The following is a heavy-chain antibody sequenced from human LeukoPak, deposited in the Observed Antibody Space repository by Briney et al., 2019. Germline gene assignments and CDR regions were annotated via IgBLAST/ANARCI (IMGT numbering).Heavy chain of an antibody. V-gene: IGHV1-8*01. J-gene: IGHJ4*02. CDR3: ARGSKLFRVVVNRPFDY. CDR1: GYTFTSYD. D-gene: IGHD3-22*01. Sequence: APVKVSCKASGYTFTSYDINWVRQATGQGLEWMGWMNPNSGNTGYAQKFQGRVTMTRNTSISTAYMELSSLRSEDTAVYYCARGSKLFRVVVNRPFDYWGQGTLVTVSS. CDR2: MNPNSGNT.